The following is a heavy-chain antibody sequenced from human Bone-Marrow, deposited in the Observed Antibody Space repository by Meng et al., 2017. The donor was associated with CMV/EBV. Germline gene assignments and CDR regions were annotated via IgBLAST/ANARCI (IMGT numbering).Heavy chain of an antibody. Sequence: ASVKVSCKASGYTFTSYGISWVRQAPGQGLEWMGWISAYNGNTNYAQKLQGRVTMTADTSTSTAYMEPRSLRSDDTAVYYCARDRDSSSSVVYYYYGMDVWGQGTTVTVSS. J-gene: IGHJ6*02. CDR2: ISAYNGNT. V-gene: IGHV1-18*01. D-gene: IGHD6-6*01. CDR1: GYTFTSYG. CDR3: ARDRDSSSSVVYYYYGMDV.